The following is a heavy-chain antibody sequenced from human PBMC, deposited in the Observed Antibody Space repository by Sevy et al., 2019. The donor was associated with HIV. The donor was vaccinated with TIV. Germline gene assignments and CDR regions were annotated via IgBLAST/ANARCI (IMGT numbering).Heavy chain of an antibody. CDR3: ARGSPHSYDSSGQNDY. CDR2: INPNSGGT. D-gene: IGHD3-22*01. Sequence: ASVKVSCKASGYTFTGYYMHWVRQAPGQELEWMGRINPNSGGTNYAQKFQGRVTMTRDTSISTAYMELSRLRSDDTAVYYCARGSPHSYDSSGQNDYWGQGTLVTVSS. J-gene: IGHJ4*02. CDR1: GYTFTGYY. V-gene: IGHV1-2*06.